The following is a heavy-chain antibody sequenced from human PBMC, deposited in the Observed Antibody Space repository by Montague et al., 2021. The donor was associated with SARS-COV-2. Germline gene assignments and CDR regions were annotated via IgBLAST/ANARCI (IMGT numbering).Heavy chain of an antibody. CDR3: ARRGRKLLPVATTNGGVDI. D-gene: IGHD1-26*01. CDR1: GGSISSTNYY. Sequence: SETLSLTCTVSGGSISSTNYYWDWIRQPPGKGLEWIGSIYDSGSTYYNPSLKSRVTISVDTSKNHFSLKLNSVTAADTAVYYCARRGRKLLPVATTNGGVDIWGQGTMVTVSS. V-gene: IGHV4-39*02. CDR2: IYDSGST. J-gene: IGHJ3*02.